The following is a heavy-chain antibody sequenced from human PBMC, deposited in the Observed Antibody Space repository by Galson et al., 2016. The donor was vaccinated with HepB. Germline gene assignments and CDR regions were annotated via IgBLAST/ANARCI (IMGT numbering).Heavy chain of an antibody. CDR1: GFTFSSYG. CDR3: ARDQNPLGDYYYGMDG. Sequence: SLRLSCAASGFTFSSYGMHWVRQAPGKGLEWVAVIWYDGSNEYYPDSVQGRVTISRDNSKTTLYLQMNSVRDEDTAVYYCARDQNPLGDYYYGMDGWGQGTTVTVSS. V-gene: IGHV3-33*01. J-gene: IGHJ6*02. CDR2: IWYDGSNE. D-gene: IGHD3-16*01.